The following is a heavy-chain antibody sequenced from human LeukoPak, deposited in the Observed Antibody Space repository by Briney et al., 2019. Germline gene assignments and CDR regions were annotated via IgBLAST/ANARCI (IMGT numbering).Heavy chain of an antibody. CDR1: GFTFSSYS. J-gene: IGHJ5*02. Sequence: TGGSLRLSCAASGFTFSSYSMNCVRQAPGKGLEWVSSISSSSSYIYYADSVKGRFTISRDNAKNSLYLQMNSLRAEDTAVSYCARERAQRYDPYNWFDPWGQGTLVTVSS. CDR3: ARERAQRYDPYNWFDP. V-gene: IGHV3-21*01. D-gene: IGHD5-12*01. CDR2: ISSSSSYI.